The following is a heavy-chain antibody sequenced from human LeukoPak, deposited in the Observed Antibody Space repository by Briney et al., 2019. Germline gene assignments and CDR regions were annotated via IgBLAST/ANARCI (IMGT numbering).Heavy chain of an antibody. J-gene: IGHJ5*02. CDR1: GFTFSTFH. V-gene: IGHV3-48*01. CDR3: VRDFQWSLES. Sequence: GGSLRLSCTASGFTFSTFHMHWVRQAPGKGLEGVSYLNYHTHPPYSPHSVKRRFPISRDNAKSSLYLQLNDLRAEDTAVYYCVRDFQWSLESWGQGPPVTVSS. CDR2: LNYHTHPP. D-gene: IGHD1-1*01.